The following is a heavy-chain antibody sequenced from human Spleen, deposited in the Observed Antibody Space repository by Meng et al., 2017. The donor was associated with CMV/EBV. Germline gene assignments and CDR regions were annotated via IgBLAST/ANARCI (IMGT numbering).Heavy chain of an antibody. V-gene: IGHV3-NL1*01. D-gene: IGHD3-10*01. CDR3: ARDRRYYGSGSYGMDV. Sequence: GESLKISCAVSGFTFSSYGMHWVRQAPGKGLEWVSSISGSGGSIEYAGSVKGRFTISRDNSKNTLYLQMNSLRAEDTAVYYCARDRRYYGSGSYGMDVWGQGTTVTVSS. J-gene: IGHJ6*02. CDR1: GFTFSSYG. CDR2: ISGSGGSI.